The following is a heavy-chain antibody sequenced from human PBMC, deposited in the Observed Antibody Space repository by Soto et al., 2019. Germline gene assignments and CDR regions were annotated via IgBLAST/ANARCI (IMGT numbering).Heavy chain of an antibody. D-gene: IGHD4-17*01. CDR1: GFSLTTNGVG. CDR2: FYWDDQ. Sequence: QITLKESGPTLVKPTQTLTLTCTFSGFSLTTNGVGVGWIRQPPGKALEWLALFYWDDQYYSPSLKSRLTITKDASKNQVVLTMTNMDPMDTATYYCIHSRHDYGDFTPYYFDYWGQGTLVTVSS. J-gene: IGHJ4*02. V-gene: IGHV2-5*02. CDR3: IHSRHDYGDFTPYYFDY.